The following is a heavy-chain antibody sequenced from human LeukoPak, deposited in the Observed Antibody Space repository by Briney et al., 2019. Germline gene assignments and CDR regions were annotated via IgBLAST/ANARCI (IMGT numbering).Heavy chain of an antibody. CDR3: ARGRGYSYGFNYYYGMDV. CDR2: IWYDGSNK. V-gene: IGHV3-33*01. CDR1: GFTFSSYG. Sequence: QTGGSLRLSCAASGFTFSSYGMHWVRQAPGKGLEWVAVIWYDGSNKYYADSVKGRFTISRDNSKNTLYLQMNSLRAEDTAVYYCARGRGYSYGFNYYYGMDVWGQGTTVTVSS. J-gene: IGHJ6*02. D-gene: IGHD5-18*01.